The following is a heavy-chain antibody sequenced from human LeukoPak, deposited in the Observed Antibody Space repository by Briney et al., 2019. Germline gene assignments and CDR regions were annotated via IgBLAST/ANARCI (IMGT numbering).Heavy chain of an antibody. Sequence: GGSLRLSXAASGFTFSSYAMSWVRQAPGKGLEWVSAISGSGGSTYYADSVKGRFTISRDNSKNTLYLQMNSLRAEDTAVYYCAKDLVIVVVRPNYYFDYWGQGTLVTVSS. V-gene: IGHV3-23*01. CDR3: AKDLVIVVVRPNYYFDY. D-gene: IGHD3-22*01. CDR2: ISGSGGST. CDR1: GFTFSSYA. J-gene: IGHJ4*02.